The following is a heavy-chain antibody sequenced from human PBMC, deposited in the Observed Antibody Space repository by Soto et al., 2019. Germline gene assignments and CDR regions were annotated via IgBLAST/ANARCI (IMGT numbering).Heavy chain of an antibody. CDR1: RYTFTSYA. CDR3: ARDLGGCISTSCYWFDP. J-gene: IGHJ5*02. CDR2: INAGNGNT. Sequence: ASVKVSCKASRYTFTSYAMHWVRQAPGQSLEWMGWINAGNGNTKYSQKFQGRVTITRDTSASTAYMELSSLRSEDTAVYYCARDLGGCISTSCYWFDPWGQGTLVTVSS. D-gene: IGHD2-2*01. V-gene: IGHV1-3*01.